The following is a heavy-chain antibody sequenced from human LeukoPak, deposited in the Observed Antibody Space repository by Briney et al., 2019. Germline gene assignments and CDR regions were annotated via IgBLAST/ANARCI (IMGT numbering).Heavy chain of an antibody. CDR2: IYPGDSDT. V-gene: IGHV5-51*01. CDR3: ARPGYCSSTSCYGIDY. CDR1: GYNFATDW. J-gene: IGHJ4*02. D-gene: IGHD2-2*01. Sequence: GESLKISCKGSGYNFATDWIGWVRQMPGKGLEWMGIIYPGDSDTRYSPSFQGQVTISADKSISTAYLQWSSLKASDTAMYYCARPGYCSSTSCYGIDYWGQGTLVTVSS.